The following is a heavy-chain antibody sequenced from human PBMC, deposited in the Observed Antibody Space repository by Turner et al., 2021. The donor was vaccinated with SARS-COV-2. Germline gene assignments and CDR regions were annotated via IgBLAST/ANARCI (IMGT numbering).Heavy chain of an antibody. CDR1: GGSISRYY. V-gene: IGHV4-59*01. D-gene: IGHD3-22*01. CDR3: ASYYYDSSVYDYAFDY. CDR2: IYYSGST. J-gene: IGHJ4*02. Sequence: QVQLQESGTGVVQPSETLSLTCTVSGGSISRYYWSWIRQPPGKGLEWIGYIYYSGSTNYNPSLKSRVTISVDTSKNQFSLKLSSVTAADTAVYYCASYYYDSSVYDYAFDYLGQGTLVTVSS.